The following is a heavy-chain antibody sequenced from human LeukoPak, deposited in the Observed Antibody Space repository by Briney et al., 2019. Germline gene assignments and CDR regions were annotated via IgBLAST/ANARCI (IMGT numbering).Heavy chain of an antibody. Sequence: SETLSLTCTASGGSISSYYWSWIRQPPGKGLEWIGYIYYSGSTNYNPSLKSRVTISVDTSKNQFSLKLSSVTAADTAVYYCARARGYCSSTSCSWDLDYWGQGTLVTVSS. CDR2: IYYSGST. CDR3: ARARGYCSSTSCSWDLDY. J-gene: IGHJ4*02. CDR1: GGSISSYY. D-gene: IGHD2-2*01. V-gene: IGHV4-59*12.